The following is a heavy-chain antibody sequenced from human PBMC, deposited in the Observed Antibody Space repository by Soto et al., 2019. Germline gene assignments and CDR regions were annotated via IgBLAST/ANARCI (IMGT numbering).Heavy chain of an antibody. J-gene: IGHJ6*02. CDR1: GFTFSSYG. V-gene: IGHV3-30*18. D-gene: IGHD2-2*01. CDR3: AKSTQHAVPAAMHGGWVGGMDV. Sequence: GGSLRLSCAASGFTFSSYGMHWVRQAPGKGLEWVAVISYDGSNKYYADSVKGRFTISRDNSKNTLYLQMNSLRAEDTAVYYCAKSTQHAVPAAMHGGWVGGMDVWGQGTTVTVSS. CDR2: ISYDGSNK.